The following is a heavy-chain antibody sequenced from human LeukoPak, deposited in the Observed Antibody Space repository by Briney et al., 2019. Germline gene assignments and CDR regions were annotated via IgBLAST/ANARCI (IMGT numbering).Heavy chain of an antibody. J-gene: IGHJ5*02. Sequence: SGPTLAKPTHTLTLTCTFSGFVLIARGAGVGWIRQTPGKALEWLALISSDDNKRYSPTLKSRLTITKDTSKNQVVLTMTNMDPVDTATYYCAYRTTTDNYVRWIDPWGQGTLVTVSS. CDR1: GFVLIARGAG. V-gene: IGHV2-5*02. CDR3: AYRTTTDNYVRWIDP. CDR2: ISSDDNK. D-gene: IGHD4-11*01.